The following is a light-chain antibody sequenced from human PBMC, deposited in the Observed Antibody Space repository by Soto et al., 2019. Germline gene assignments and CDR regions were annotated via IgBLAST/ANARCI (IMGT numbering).Light chain of an antibody. J-gene: IGLJ1*01. CDR3: TSYTSSRTYV. CDR1: SNDVGAYNY. V-gene: IGLV2-14*03. CDR2: DVS. Sequence: QSVLTQPASVSGSPGQSITVSCTGTSNDVGAYNYVSWYQQHPGTAPKLMIYDVSNRPSGVSNRFSGSKSGNTASLTISGLQAEDEADYYCTSYTSSRTYVFGTGTKVTVL.